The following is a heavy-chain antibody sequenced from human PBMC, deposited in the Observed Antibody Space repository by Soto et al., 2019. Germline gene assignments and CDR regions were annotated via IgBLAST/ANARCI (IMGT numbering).Heavy chain of an antibody. CDR1: GFTVSRNY. D-gene: IGHD3-9*01. J-gene: IGHJ4*02. CDR2: IYSGGST. CDR3: ARDGEDILTGYSFFGFDY. V-gene: IGHV3-66*01. Sequence: GGSLRLSCAASGFTVSRNYMSWVRQAPGKGLEWVSVIYSGGSTYYADSVKGRFTISRDNSKNTLYLQMNSLRAEDTAVYYCARDGEDILTGYSFFGFDYWGQGTLVTVSS.